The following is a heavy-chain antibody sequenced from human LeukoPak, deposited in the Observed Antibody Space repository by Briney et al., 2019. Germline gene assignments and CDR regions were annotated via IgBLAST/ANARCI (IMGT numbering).Heavy chain of an antibody. CDR2: INSDGRST. J-gene: IGHJ4*02. D-gene: IGHD3-9*01. CDR1: GFTFRRYW. V-gene: IGHV3-74*01. CDR3: VRGADTGYSSDS. Sequence: GGSLSLSCVASGFTFRRYWMHCVPQAPGKGLVWGLRINSDGRSTNYADSVKGRFSISRDNAENTLYLQMNSLRVEDTAVYYCVRGADTGYSSDSWGQGNLGTVSS.